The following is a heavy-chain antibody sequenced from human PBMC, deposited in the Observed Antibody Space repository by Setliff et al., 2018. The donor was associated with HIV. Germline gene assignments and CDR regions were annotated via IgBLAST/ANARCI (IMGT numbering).Heavy chain of an antibody. CDR2: ISDDGSAK. D-gene: IGHD2-21*02. Sequence: LRLSCAASGFNFNNHAMHWVRQAPGKGPECVAVISDDGSAKYYGDSVKGRFAISRDNAQNTLYLQMNSLRAEDTAVYYCARAGSDYAYDIWGQGTKVTVSS. CDR3: ARAGSDYAYDI. V-gene: IGHV3-30*09. J-gene: IGHJ3*02. CDR1: GFNFNNHA.